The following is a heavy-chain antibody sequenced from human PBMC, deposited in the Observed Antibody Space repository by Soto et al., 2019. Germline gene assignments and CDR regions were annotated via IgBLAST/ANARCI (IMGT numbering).Heavy chain of an antibody. D-gene: IGHD3-22*01. CDR3: AKGLSGYYHLPPADY. CDR2: INSNGSGT. CDR1: GFTFSSFC. V-gene: IGHV3-23*01. Sequence: GGSLRLSCAASGFTFSSFCMHWVRQAPGKGLEWVSSINSNGSGTYYADSVKGRFTISRDNAKNTLYLQMNSLRAEDTAVYYCAKGLSGYYHLPPADYWGQGTLVTVSS. J-gene: IGHJ4*02.